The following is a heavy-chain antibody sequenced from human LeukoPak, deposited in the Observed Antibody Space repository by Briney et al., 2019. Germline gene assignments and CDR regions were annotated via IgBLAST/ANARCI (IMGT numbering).Heavy chain of an antibody. Sequence: SETLSLTCSVSGGSISSSSFYWGWIRQPPGKGLEWIGSIYYSGSTYYNPSLKSRVTISVDTSKNQFSLKLSSVTAADTAVYYCARARVLMVYAIFDYWGQGTLVTVSS. CDR1: GGSISSSSFY. D-gene: IGHD2-8*02. CDR3: ARARVLMVYAIFDY. CDR2: IYYSGST. J-gene: IGHJ4*02. V-gene: IGHV4-39*07.